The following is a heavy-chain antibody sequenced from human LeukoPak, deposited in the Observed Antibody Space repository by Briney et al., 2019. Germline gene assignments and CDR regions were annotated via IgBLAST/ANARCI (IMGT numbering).Heavy chain of an antibody. CDR1: GYTFTSYY. CDR2: INPSGGST. V-gene: IGHV1-46*01. D-gene: IGHD3-22*01. Sequence: ASVKVSCKASGYTFTSYYMHWVRQAPGQGLEWMGIINPSGGSTSYAQKFQGRVTMTRDTSTSTVYMELSSLRSEDTAVYYCASEWGTNYYYDSSGYGFDYWGQGTLVTVSS. J-gene: IGHJ4*02. CDR3: ASEWGTNYYYDSSGYGFDY.